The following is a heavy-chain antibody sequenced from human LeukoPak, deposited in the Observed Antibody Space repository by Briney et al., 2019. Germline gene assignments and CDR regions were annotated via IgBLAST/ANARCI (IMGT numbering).Heavy chain of an antibody. Sequence: GGSLRLSCTASGFTFNNYGMSWVRQAPGKGLEWVSGINWNGVRVGYADSVKGRFTISRDNAKNSLYLQMNSLRAEDMALYYCAKETMVRGVRHFDYWGQGTLVTVSS. CDR3: AKETMVRGVRHFDY. D-gene: IGHD3-10*01. CDR1: GFTFNNYG. V-gene: IGHV3-20*04. CDR2: INWNGVRV. J-gene: IGHJ4*02.